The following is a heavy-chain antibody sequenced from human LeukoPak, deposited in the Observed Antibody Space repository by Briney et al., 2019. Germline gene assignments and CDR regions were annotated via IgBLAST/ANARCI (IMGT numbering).Heavy chain of an antibody. CDR2: IGTGGDT. D-gene: IGHD4-17*01. Sequence: GGSLRLSCAASGFTFSTSDMHWVRQVTGKGLEWVSAIGTGGDTYYPGSVKGRFTISRDNSKNTLYLQMNSLRAEDTAVYYCAKDHDYGDYVYYYWGQGTLVTVSS. CDR1: GFTFSTSD. J-gene: IGHJ4*02. V-gene: IGHV3-13*01. CDR3: AKDHDYGDYVYYY.